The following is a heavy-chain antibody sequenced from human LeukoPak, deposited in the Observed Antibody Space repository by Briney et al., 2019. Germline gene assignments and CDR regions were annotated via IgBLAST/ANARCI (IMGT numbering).Heavy chain of an antibody. V-gene: IGHV3-23*01. J-gene: IGHJ1*01. CDR3: ANPDLTYYDFWSGYYRSEYFQH. D-gene: IGHD3-3*01. CDR1: GFTFSSYA. CDR2: ISGSGGST. Sequence: GGSLRLSCAASGFTFSSYAMSWVRQAPGKGLEWVSAISGSGGSTYYADSVKGRFTISRDNSKNTLYLQMTSLRAEDTAVYYCANPDLTYYDFWSGYYRSEYFQHWGQGTLVTVSS.